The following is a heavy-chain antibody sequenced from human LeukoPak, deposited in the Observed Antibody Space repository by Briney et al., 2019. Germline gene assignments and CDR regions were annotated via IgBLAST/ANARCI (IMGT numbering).Heavy chain of an antibody. D-gene: IGHD3-9*01. CDR1: GGTFSNYA. CDR2: IIPMTGIR. CDR3: ATAEPNSRYFPFEY. Sequence: ASLKVSCKASGGTFSNYAISWVRQAPGQGFEWMARIIPMTGIRNYAETFKDRVTMTADKYTGTAYMQLSSLRYEDTAVYYCATAEPNSRYFPFEYWGQGTLVTVSS. J-gene: IGHJ4*02. V-gene: IGHV1-69*04.